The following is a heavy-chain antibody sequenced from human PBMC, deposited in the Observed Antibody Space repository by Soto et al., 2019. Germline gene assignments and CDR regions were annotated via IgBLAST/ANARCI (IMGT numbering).Heavy chain of an antibody. J-gene: IGHJ3*02. V-gene: IGHV4-61*01. CDR2: MSHSGGT. D-gene: IGHD1-1*01. CDR1: GGFVSSGSYY. CDR3: ARVERGTATTVVDAFDI. Sequence: PSETLSLTCAVYGGFVSSGSYYWSWIRQPPGKGLEWIGEMSHSGGTHFNPSLKSRVTISVDTSKNQFSLKMSCVTAADTALYYCARVERGTATTVVDAFDIWGPGTMVTVSS.